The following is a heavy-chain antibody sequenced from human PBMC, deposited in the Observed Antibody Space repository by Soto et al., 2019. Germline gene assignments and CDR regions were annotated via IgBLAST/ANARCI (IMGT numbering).Heavy chain of an antibody. Sequence: ASVKVSCKASGYIFSSYGISWVRQAPGQGLEWMGWVSAYNGNTNYPQKLQGRVTMTHDTSTRTAYMELRSLRSDDTAMYYLARDHGVRGSYYENGARGTLVTVS. CDR3: ARDHGVRGSYYEN. J-gene: IGHJ4*02. D-gene: IGHD1-26*01. V-gene: IGHV1-18*01. CDR1: GYIFSSYG. CDR2: VSAYNGNT.